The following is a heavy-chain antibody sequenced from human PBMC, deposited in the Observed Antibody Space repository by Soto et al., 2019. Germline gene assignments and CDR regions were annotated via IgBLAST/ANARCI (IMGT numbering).Heavy chain of an antibody. CDR1: GYTFTSYY. J-gene: IGHJ4*02. CDR3: ARPPYPGCINAVWYPLDY. CDR2: INPSGGST. V-gene: IGHV1-46*01. D-gene: IGHD2-8*01. Sequence: QVQLVQSGAEVKKPGASVKISCKASGYTFTSYYMHWVRQAPGQGLEWMGIINPSGGSTNYAQKLQGGVAMTRDTSTSTVYMELNSLRSEDTAVYYCARPPYPGCINAVWYPLDYWGQGTLVTVSS.